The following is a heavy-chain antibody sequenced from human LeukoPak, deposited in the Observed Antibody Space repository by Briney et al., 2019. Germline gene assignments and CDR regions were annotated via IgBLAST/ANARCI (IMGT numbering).Heavy chain of an antibody. V-gene: IGHV4-34*01. J-gene: IGHJ4*02. CDR3: ARIGPSIAAGDIDY. D-gene: IGHD6-25*01. CDR1: GGSFSGYY. Sequence: SGTLSLTCAVYGGSFSGYYWSWIRQPPGKGLEWIGEINHSGSTNYNPSLKSRVTISVDTSKNQFSLKLSSVTAADTAVYYCARIGPSIAAGDIDYWGQGTLVTVSS. CDR2: INHSGST.